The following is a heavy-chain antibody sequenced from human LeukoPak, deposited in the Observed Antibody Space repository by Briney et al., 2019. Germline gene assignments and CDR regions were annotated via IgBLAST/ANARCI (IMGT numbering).Heavy chain of an antibody. CDR1: GGPISSYY. Sequence: PSETLSLTCSLSGGPISSYYWSSIRQPPGKGLEWIGYIYYSGSTNYNPSLKSRVTISVDTSKDQFSLKLSYVTAAVTAVYYCARGIVSPNWFYPWGQGTLVTVSS. D-gene: IGHD2/OR15-2a*01. J-gene: IGHJ5*02. V-gene: IGHV4-59*01. CDR2: IYYSGST. CDR3: ARGIVSPNWFYP.